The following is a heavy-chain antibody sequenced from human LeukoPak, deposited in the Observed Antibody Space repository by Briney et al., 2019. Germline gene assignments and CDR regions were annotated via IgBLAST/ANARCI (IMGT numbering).Heavy chain of an antibody. V-gene: IGHV3-53*04. CDR2: TYSAGST. J-gene: IGHJ6*02. D-gene: IGHD6-6*01. Sequence: GGSLRLSCAASGFTVSSNYMSWVRQAPGKGLEWVSVTYSAGSTDYADSVKGRFTISRYNSKNTLYLQMDSLRPEDTAVYYCARYLRSELDYYYGMDVWGQGTTVTFSS. CDR3: ARYLRSELDYYYGMDV. CDR1: GFTVSSNY.